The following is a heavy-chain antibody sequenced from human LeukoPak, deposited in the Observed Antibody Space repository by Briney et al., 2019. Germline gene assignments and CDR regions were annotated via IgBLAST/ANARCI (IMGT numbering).Heavy chain of an antibody. CDR3: ARQGNPVGDYFLTYW. D-gene: IGHD1-26*01. J-gene: IGHJ2*01. CDR2: IYSTGST. CDR1: GGSFRSYW. Sequence: SETLSLTCDVSGGSFRSYWWGWVRQPAGKGLEWLGRIYSTGSTRFNPSLKSRLTLSIDTSTNQFSLKLTSVTAADTALYFCARQGNPVGDYFLTYW. V-gene: IGHV4-4*07.